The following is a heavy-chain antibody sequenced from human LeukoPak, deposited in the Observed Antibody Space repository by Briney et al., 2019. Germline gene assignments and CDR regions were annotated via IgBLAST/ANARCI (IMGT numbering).Heavy chain of an antibody. CDR1: GGSISDYY. J-gene: IGHJ5*02. CDR3: ARDRWLDP. V-gene: IGHV4-59*01. Sequence: PSETLSLTCSVSGGSISDYYWSWIRQPPGRGLEWIGYIYSSGSTNYNPSLKSRVTISVDTSKNQFSLKLNSVTAADTAVYYCARDRWLDPWGQGILVTVSS. CDR2: IYSSGST.